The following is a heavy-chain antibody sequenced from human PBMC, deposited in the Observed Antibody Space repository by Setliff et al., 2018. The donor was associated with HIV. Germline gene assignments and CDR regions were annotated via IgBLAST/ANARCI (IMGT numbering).Heavy chain of an antibody. CDR3: ARQERYCTSADCYRYFNY. J-gene: IGHJ4*02. CDR1: DGSISNYY. D-gene: IGHD2-2*02. CDR2: IFTSGTT. Sequence: SETLSLTCTVSDGSISNYYWNWIRQPAGKGLEWIGRIFTSGTTNYNPSLRSRVTISVDTSKNQFSLRLSSVTAADTAVYYCARQERYCTSADCYRYFNYWGQGTLVTVSS. V-gene: IGHV4-4*07.